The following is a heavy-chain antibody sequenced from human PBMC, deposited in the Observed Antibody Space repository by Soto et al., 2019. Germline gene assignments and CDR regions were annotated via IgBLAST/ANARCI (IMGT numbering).Heavy chain of an antibody. V-gene: IGHV3-30*18. Sequence: GGSLRLSCAASGFTFSSYGMHWVRQAPGKGLEWVAVISYDGSNKYYADSVKGRFTISRDNSKNTLYLQMNSLRAEDTAVYYCAKDRGIVLMVYATPEFDYWGQGTLVTVSS. J-gene: IGHJ4*02. D-gene: IGHD2-8*01. CDR1: GFTFSSYG. CDR2: ISYDGSNK. CDR3: AKDRGIVLMVYATPEFDY.